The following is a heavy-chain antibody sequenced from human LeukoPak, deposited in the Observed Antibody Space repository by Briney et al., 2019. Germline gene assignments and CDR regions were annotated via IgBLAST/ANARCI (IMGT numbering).Heavy chain of an antibody. CDR1: GGSISSYY. D-gene: IGHD2-2*01. CDR2: INHSGST. J-gene: IGHJ6*04. Sequence: SETLSLTCTVSGGSISSYYWSWIRQPAGKGLEWIGEINHSGSTNYNPSLKSRVTISVDTSKNQFSLKLSSVTAADTAVYYCASGYCSSTSCLSHYYYYYGMDVWGKGTTATVSS. CDR3: ASGYCSSTSCLSHYYYYYGMDV. V-gene: IGHV4-34*01.